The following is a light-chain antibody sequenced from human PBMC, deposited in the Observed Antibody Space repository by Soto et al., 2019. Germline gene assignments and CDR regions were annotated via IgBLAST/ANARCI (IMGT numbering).Light chain of an antibody. CDR3: LQDYTYPLT. CDR1: QSVSSD. J-gene: IGKJ4*01. V-gene: IGKV3-15*01. CDR2: AAS. Sequence: EIVMTQSPATLSVSPVERVTLSCRASQSVSSDLAWYQQKPGQAPRLLIYAASTRATGIPARFSGSGSGTEFTLTISSLQSEDFATYYCLQDYTYPLTFGGGIKVDIK.